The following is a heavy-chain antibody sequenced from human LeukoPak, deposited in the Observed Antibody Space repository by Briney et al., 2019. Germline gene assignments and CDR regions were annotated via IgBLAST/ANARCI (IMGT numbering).Heavy chain of an antibody. D-gene: IGHD4-17*01. CDR2: ISGSGGST. CDR1: GFTFSSYA. V-gene: IGHV3-23*01. Sequence: GGSLRLSCAASGFTFSSYAMSWVRQAPGKGLEWVSAISGSGGSTYYADSVKGRFTISRDNSKNTLYLQMNGLRAEDTAVYYCAKYGDYDYYYYGMDVWGQGTTVTVSS. J-gene: IGHJ6*02. CDR3: AKYGDYDYYYYGMDV.